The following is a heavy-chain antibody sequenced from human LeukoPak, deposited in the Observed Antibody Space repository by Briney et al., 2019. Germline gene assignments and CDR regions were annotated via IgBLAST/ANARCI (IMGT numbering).Heavy chain of an antibody. CDR3: ARDHGYTYSKDRFDY. D-gene: IGHD5-18*01. Sequence: GGSLRLSCAASGFTFSSYAMSWVRQAPGKGLEWVSAISGSGGSTYYADSVKDRFTISRDNSKNMVFLQVNSLRAEDTAVYYCARDHGYTYSKDRFDYWGQGTLVTVSS. J-gene: IGHJ4*02. V-gene: IGHV3-23*01. CDR2: ISGSGGST. CDR1: GFTFSSYA.